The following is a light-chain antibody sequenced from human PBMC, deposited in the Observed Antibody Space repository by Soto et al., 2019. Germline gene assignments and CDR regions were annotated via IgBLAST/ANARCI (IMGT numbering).Light chain of an antibody. Sequence: DIQMTQSPSTLSASVGDRVTITCRASQSISSWLAWYQQKPGKAPKLLIYKASSLESGVPSRFRGSGSGTEFTLTISSLQPDDFATYYCQQYNSYSGTFGQGTKVDI. CDR2: KAS. CDR3: QQYNSYSGT. V-gene: IGKV1-5*03. J-gene: IGKJ1*01. CDR1: QSISSW.